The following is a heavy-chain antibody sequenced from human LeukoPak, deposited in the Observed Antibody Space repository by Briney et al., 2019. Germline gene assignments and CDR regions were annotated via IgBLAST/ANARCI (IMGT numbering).Heavy chain of an antibody. J-gene: IGHJ4*02. CDR3: ARGQYSGRGGYFDY. Sequence: PGGSLRLSCAASGFIFSSYEMNWVRQAPGKGLEWVSYISSSGSNIYYADSVKGRFTISRDNSKNTLYLQVNSLRAEDTALYYCARGQYSGRGGYFDYWGQGTLVTVSS. V-gene: IGHV3-48*03. CDR1: GFIFSSYE. CDR2: ISSSGSNI. D-gene: IGHD3-10*01.